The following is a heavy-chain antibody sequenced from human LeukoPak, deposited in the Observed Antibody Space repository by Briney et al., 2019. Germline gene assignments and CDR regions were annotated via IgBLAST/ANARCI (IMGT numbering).Heavy chain of an antibody. CDR3: ARGSYDFWSGYPIPNFDY. D-gene: IGHD3-3*01. J-gene: IGHJ4*02. V-gene: IGHV4-34*01. Sequence: PSETLSLTCAVYGGSFSGYYWSWIRQPPGKGLEWIGEINHSGSTNYNPSLKSRVTISVDTSKNQFSLKLSSVTVADTAVYYCARGSYDFWSGYPIPNFDYWGQGTLVTVSS. CDR2: INHSGST. CDR1: GGSFSGYY.